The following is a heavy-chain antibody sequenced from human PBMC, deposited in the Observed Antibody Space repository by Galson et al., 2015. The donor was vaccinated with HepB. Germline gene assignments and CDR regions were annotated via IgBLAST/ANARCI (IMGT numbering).Heavy chain of an antibody. CDR3: ARGGSKNGYNPY. J-gene: IGHJ1*01. CDR2: ISWNSGSI. D-gene: IGHD5-24*01. V-gene: IGHV3-9*01. Sequence: SLRLSCAASGFTFDDYAMHWVWQAPGKGLEWVSGISWNSGSIGYADSVKGRFSISRDNAKNSLYLQMNSLRVEDTAVYYCARGGSKNGYNPYWGQGTLVTVSS. CDR1: GFTFDDYA.